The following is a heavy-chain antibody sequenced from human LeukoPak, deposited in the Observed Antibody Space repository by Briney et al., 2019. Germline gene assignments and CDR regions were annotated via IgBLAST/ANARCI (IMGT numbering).Heavy chain of an antibody. J-gene: IGHJ3*02. CDR2: IIPIFGTA. V-gene: IGHV1-69*05. D-gene: IGHD6-13*01. CDR1: GGTFSSYA. CDR3: AKAQYSSSWYGGRDAFDI. Sequence: GASVKVSCKASGGTFSSYAISWVRQAPGQGLEWMGGIIPIFGTANYAQKFQGRVTITTDESTSTAYMELSSLRSEDTAVYYCAKAQYSSSWYGGRDAFDIWGQGTMVTVSS.